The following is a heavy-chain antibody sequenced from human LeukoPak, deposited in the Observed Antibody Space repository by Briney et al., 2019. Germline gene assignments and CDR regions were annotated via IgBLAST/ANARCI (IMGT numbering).Heavy chain of an antibody. CDR3: ARDVFGFGAGYYFDY. J-gene: IGHJ4*02. CDR1: GYTFTGYY. V-gene: IGHV1-2*02. CDR2: INPNSGGT. D-gene: IGHD3-10*01. Sequence: ASVKVSCKASGYTFTGYYMHWVRQAPGQGLEWMGWINPNSGGTNYAQKFQGRVTMTRDTSISTAYMELSRLRSDDTAVYYCARDVFGFGAGYYFDYWGQGTLVTVSS.